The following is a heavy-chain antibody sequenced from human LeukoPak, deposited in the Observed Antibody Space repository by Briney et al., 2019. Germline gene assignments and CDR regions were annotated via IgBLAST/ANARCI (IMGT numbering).Heavy chain of an antibody. CDR3: ARIYSGGWSLDY. CDR2: MYTSGST. J-gene: IGHJ4*02. D-gene: IGHD6-19*01. Sequence: PSETLSLTCSVSGDSITYFYWTWIRQSAGKGLEWIGRMYTSGSTKYSPSFESRVTMSGDASKNQFSLRLNSVTAADTAIYYCARIYSGGWSLDYWGPGTLVTVSS. V-gene: IGHV4-4*07. CDR1: GDSITYFY.